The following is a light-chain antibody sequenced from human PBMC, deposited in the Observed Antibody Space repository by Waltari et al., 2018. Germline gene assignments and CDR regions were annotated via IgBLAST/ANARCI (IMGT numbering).Light chain of an antibody. CDR3: QQYDSFWT. Sequence: DIQMTQSPSTLSASGGDRVTITCRASESIRNWLAWYQQKPGKAPKVLIHKASSLESGVPSRFSGSGSATEFTLTISNLQPDDFATYYCQQYDSFWTFGQGTKVEIK. J-gene: IGKJ1*01. V-gene: IGKV1-5*03. CDR1: ESIRNW. CDR2: KAS.